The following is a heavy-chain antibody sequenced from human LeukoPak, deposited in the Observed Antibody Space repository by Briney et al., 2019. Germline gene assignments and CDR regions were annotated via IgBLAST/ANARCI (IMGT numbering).Heavy chain of an antibody. J-gene: IGHJ4*02. Sequence: GGSLRLSCAASGFTFNEYAMHWVRQVPGKGVEWVARISWNSDNIAYADSVMGRFTISTDNAKSSLYLQMNSLRPGDTAFYYCTKDKGIINGFYYFDSWGQGTLVAVSS. CDR1: GFTFNEYA. CDR2: ISWNSDNI. CDR3: TKDKGIINGFYYFDS. V-gene: IGHV3-9*01. D-gene: IGHD3-10*01.